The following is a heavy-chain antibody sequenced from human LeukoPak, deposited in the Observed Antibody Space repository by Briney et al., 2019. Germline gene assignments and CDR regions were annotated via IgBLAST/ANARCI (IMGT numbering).Heavy chain of an antibody. V-gene: IGHV5-51*01. CDR1: GYTFTSYW. CDR3: AGYFYDSSGYLSWFDP. J-gene: IGHJ5*02. D-gene: IGHD3-22*01. Sequence: GESLKISCKGSGYTFTSYWIGWVRQMPGKGLEWMAIIYPGDSDASYSPSFQGQVTISADKSISTAYLQWSSLKASDTAMYYCAGYFYDSSGYLSWFDPWGQGTLGPGSS. CDR2: IYPGDSDA.